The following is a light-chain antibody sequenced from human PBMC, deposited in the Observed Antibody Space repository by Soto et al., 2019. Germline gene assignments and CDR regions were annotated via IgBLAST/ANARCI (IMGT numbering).Light chain of an antibody. V-gene: IGLV4-69*01. Sequence: VVTQSPSASASLGASVKLTCTLSSGYSTYAIAWHQQQSEKGPRFLMKINYDGTHSKGDGFFDRFSGSSSGAERHLTISSLQSDDEADYYCQSLGTGIQVFGGGTQLTVL. CDR1: SGYSTYA. J-gene: IGLJ3*02. CDR2: INYDGTH. CDR3: QSLGTGIQV.